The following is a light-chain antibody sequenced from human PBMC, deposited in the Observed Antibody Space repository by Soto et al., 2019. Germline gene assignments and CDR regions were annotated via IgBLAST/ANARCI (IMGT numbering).Light chain of an antibody. CDR3: QHYNSYSEA. V-gene: IGKV1-5*01. Sequence: DIQMTQSPSSLSASVGDIVTITFRTIQSISGYLNWYRRRPGRAPDLLIYFTSNLESGVPSRFSGSGSGTEFPLTISSLQPDDFAPYYCQHYNSYSEAFGQGTKV. CDR1: QSISGY. J-gene: IGKJ1*01. CDR2: FTS.